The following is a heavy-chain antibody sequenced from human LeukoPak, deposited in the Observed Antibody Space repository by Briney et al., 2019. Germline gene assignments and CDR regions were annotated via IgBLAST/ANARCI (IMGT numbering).Heavy chain of an antibody. V-gene: IGHV4-59*12. Sequence: SETLSLTCTVSGGSISSYYWSWIRQPPGKGLEWIGYIYYSGSTNYNPSLKSRVTISVDTSKNQFSLKLSSVTAADTAVYYCARGRMVPPFDYWGRGTLVTVSS. CDR1: GGSISSYY. CDR2: IYYSGST. D-gene: IGHD3-10*01. CDR3: ARGRMVPPFDY. J-gene: IGHJ4*02.